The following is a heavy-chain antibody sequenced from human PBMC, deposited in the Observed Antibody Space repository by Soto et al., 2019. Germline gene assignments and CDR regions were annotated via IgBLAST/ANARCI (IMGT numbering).Heavy chain of an antibody. CDR3: ANDGWNWNYPRYFDY. Sequence: GGSLRLSCAASGFTFSSYAMISVRQAPGKGLEWVSAISGSGGSTYYADSVKGRFTISRDNSKNTLYLQMNSLRAEDTAVYYCANDGWNWNYPRYFDYWGQGTLVTVSS. D-gene: IGHD1-7*01. J-gene: IGHJ4*02. CDR1: GFTFSSYA. CDR2: ISGSGGST. V-gene: IGHV3-23*01.